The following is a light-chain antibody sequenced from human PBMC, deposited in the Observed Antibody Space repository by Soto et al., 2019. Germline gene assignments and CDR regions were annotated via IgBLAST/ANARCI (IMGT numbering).Light chain of an antibody. J-gene: IGLJ3*02. V-gene: IGLV2-8*01. CDR1: SSGVGNYTY. Sequence: QSALTQSPSASGSPGQSVTLSCTGTSSGVGNYTYVSWYQQHPGKAPKLMIYEVSKRPSGVPDRFSGSKSGNTASLAVSGLQVEDEADYYCSSYAGSNLWVFGGGTKVTVL. CDR2: EVS. CDR3: SSYAGSNLWV.